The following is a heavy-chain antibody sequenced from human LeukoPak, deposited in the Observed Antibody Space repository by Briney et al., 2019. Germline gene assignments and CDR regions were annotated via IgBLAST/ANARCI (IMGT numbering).Heavy chain of an antibody. CDR1: GFTFSSHA. CDR3: AKDYLYDYVS. D-gene: IGHD3-16*01. CDR2: LSGSGGVT. V-gene: IGHV3-23*01. J-gene: IGHJ5*02. Sequence: GGSLRLSCAASGFTFSSHAVTWVRQAPGKGLEWVSALSGSGGVTYYADSVEGRFTISRDNPKNTLYLQMNSLRVEDTAVYYCAKDYLYDYVSWGQGTLVAVSS.